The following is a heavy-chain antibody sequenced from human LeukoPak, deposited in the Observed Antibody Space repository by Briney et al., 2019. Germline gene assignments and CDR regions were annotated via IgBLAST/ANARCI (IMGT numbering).Heavy chain of an antibody. CDR1: GFTFRSYA. CDR2: IRGSDGST. CDR3: AKAGHFYYYDMDV. V-gene: IGHV3-23*01. J-gene: IGHJ6*02. Sequence: SGGSLRLPCAASGFTFRSYAMSWVRQAPGKGLEWVSAIRGSDGSTYYADSVKGRFTISRDNSKNTLSLQMSSLRAEDTAVYYCAKAGHFYYYDMDVWGQGTTVTVSS.